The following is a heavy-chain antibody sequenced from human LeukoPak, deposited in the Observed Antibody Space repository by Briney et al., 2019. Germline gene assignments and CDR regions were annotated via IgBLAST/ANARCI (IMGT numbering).Heavy chain of an antibody. V-gene: IGHV3-30*02. J-gene: IGHJ1*01. CDR1: GFTFSSYG. CDR3: AKKWVDSSGYSLFQH. CDR2: IRYDGSNK. D-gene: IGHD3-22*01. Sequence: GGSLRLSCAASGFTFSSYGMHWVRQAPGKGLEWVAFIRYDGSNKYYADSVKGRFTISRDNSKNTLYLQMNSLRAEDTAVYYCAKKWVDSSGYSLFQHWGQGTLVTVSS.